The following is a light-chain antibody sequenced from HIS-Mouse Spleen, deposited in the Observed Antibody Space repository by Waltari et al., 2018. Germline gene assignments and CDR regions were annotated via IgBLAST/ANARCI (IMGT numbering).Light chain of an antibody. V-gene: IGLV3-10*01. J-gene: IGLJ2*01. Sequence: SYELTQPPSVSVSPGQTARITCSGDALPKKYAYWYQQKSGQAPVLVIYEDSQRPSGIPGRFSGSRSGTMANLTISGAQVEDEADYYCYSTDSSGNHRVFGGGTKLTVL. CDR2: EDS. CDR3: YSTDSSGNHRV. CDR1: ALPKKY.